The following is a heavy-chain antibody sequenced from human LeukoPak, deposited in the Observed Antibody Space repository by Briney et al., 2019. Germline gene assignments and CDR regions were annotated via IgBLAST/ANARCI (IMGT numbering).Heavy chain of an antibody. Sequence: QTGGSLRLSCAASGFTFSSNAMHWVRQAPGKGLEWVAVISYDGSNKYYADSVKGRFTISRDNSKNTLYLQMNSLRAEDTAVYYCARDRVGATDYFDYWGQGTLVTVSS. CDR2: ISYDGSNK. CDR1: GFTFSSNA. J-gene: IGHJ4*02. V-gene: IGHV3-30*04. D-gene: IGHD1-26*01. CDR3: ARDRVGATDYFDY.